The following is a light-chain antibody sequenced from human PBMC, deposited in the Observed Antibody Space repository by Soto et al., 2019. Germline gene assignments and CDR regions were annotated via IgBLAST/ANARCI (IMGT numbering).Light chain of an antibody. CDR2: YDD. V-gene: IGLV1-36*01. CDR3: SAWDGSLNAVI. CDR1: SSNIGNNA. Sequence: QSVLTQSPSVSEAPGQRVTISCSGSSSNIGNNAVNWYQQLPGKTPKLLMYYDDILASGVSDRFSGSKSGTSASLAISGLQSEDEAEYYCSAWDGSLNAVIFGGGTQLTVL. J-gene: IGLJ2*01.